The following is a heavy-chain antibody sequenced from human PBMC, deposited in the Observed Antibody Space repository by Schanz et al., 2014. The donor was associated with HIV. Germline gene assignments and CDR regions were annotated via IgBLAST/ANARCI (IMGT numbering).Heavy chain of an antibody. CDR3: AKGSADWQTEY. CDR1: GFTFSSHA. CDR2: ITGSASST. V-gene: IGHV3-23*01. Sequence: EVQLLDSGGGLVQPGGSLRLSCEASGFTFSSHAMHWVRQAPGKGLEWVSVITGSASSTYYADSVKGRFTISRDNSKNTLFLQMNSLRVEDTAIYFCAKGSADWQTEYWGQGTLVTVSS. D-gene: IGHD3-9*01. J-gene: IGHJ4*02.